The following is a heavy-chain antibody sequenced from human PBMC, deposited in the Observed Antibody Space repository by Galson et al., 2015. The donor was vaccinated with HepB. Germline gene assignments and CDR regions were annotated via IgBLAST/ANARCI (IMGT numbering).Heavy chain of an antibody. CDR1: GFTFSSYN. D-gene: IGHD3-22*01. CDR3: ARTYYYDTSSSGCDY. Sequence: SLRLSCAASGFTFSSYNMNWVRQAPGKGLEWVSSISSGSNYIYYTDSVKGRFTISRDNAKNSLYLQVNSLRAEDTAVYYCARTYYYDTSSSGCDYWGQGTLVTVSS. CDR2: ISSGSNYI. V-gene: IGHV3-21*01. J-gene: IGHJ4*02.